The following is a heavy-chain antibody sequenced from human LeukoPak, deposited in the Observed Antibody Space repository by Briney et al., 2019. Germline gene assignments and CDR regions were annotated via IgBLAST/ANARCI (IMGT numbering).Heavy chain of an antibody. D-gene: IGHD6-13*01. V-gene: IGHV4-34*01. CDR2: INHSGST. CDR1: GGSLSGYY. CDR3: AIEQQLGYYYYGMDV. J-gene: IGHJ6*02. Sequence: SETQSLTCAVYGGSLSGYYWSWIRQPPGKGLEWIGEINHSGSTNYNPSLKSRVTISVDTSKNQFSLKLSSVTAADTAVYYCAIEQQLGYYYYGMDVWGQGTTVTVSS.